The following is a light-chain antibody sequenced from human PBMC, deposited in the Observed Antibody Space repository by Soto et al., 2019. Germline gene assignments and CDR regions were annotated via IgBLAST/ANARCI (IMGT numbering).Light chain of an antibody. CDR2: DAS. CDR1: QSISSW. Sequence: DIQMTQSPSTLSASVGDRVTITCRASQSISSWLAWYQQKPGKAPKLLIYDASSLESGVPSRFSGSGSGTEFTLTISSLQPDDFAIYYCQQYNSYLMYTFGQGTKLEIK. CDR3: QQYNSYLMYT. J-gene: IGKJ2*01. V-gene: IGKV1-5*01.